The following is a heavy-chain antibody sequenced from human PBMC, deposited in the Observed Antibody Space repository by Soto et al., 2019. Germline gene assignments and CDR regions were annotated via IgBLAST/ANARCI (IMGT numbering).Heavy chain of an antibody. V-gene: IGHV3-7*03. CDR1: GFSLSSYW. Sequence: GGSLRLSCAASGFSLSSYWMSWVRQAPGKGLEWVANIKGDGSARYYLDSVKGRFTISRDNAKNSLYLQMSSLRAEDTAVYYCVRDGCSTNSCYISGMDVCGQGTTVTVYS. CDR2: IKGDGSAR. CDR3: VRDGCSTNSCYISGMDV. D-gene: IGHD2-2*01. J-gene: IGHJ6*02.